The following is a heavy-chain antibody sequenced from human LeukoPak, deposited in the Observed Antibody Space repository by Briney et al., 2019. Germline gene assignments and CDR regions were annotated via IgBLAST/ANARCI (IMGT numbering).Heavy chain of an antibody. V-gene: IGHV3-7*01. CDR1: QFTFSSYW. J-gene: IGHJ4*02. D-gene: IGHD6-19*01. Sequence: GGSLRLSCEASQFTFSSYWMSWVRQAPGKGLEWVASIKQDGSETYYVDSVKGRFTVSRDNAKNSLFLQMNSQRVEDSAVYYCARGAAVAGLDYWGQGTQVTVSS. CDR2: IKQDGSET. CDR3: ARGAAVAGLDY.